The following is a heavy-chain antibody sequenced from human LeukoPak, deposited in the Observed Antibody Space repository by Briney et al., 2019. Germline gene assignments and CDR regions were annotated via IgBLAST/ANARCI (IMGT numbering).Heavy chain of an antibody. D-gene: IGHD6-19*01. CDR3: AKDDAAVAGTFDY. CDR2: ISSSGGST. Sequence: GGSLRLSCAASGFTFSSSAMSWVRQAPGKGLEWVSTISSSGGSTYCADSVKDRYTISRDNSKNTLYLQMNSLRAEDTAVYYCAKDDAAVAGTFDYWGQGTLVTVSS. J-gene: IGHJ4*02. CDR1: GFTFSSSA. V-gene: IGHV3-23*01.